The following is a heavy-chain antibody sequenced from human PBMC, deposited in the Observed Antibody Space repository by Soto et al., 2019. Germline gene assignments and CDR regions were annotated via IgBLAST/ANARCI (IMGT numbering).Heavy chain of an antibody. CDR2: IYYTGST. D-gene: IGHD2-21*02. CDR1: GASVSRASYY. V-gene: IGHV4-61*01. CDR3: ARAFCGGDCYAPGYFDX. Sequence: AETLSLTCTVSGASVSRASYYWSWIRQPPGKGLELLGYIYYTGSTNYNPSVKSRVTISLDKSKNQFSLKLNSVTAADTAVYYCARAFCGGDCYAPGYFDXWGQGTVVTVSX. J-gene: IGHJ5*02.